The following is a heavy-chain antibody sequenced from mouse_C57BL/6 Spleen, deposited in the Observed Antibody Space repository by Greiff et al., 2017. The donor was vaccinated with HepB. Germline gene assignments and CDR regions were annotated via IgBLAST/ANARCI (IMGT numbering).Heavy chain of an antibody. D-gene: IGHD1-1*01. CDR3: ARRGFYYYGSSYYFDY. CDR1: GFNIKNTY. CDR2: IDPANGKT. J-gene: IGHJ2*01. V-gene: IGHV14-3*01. Sequence: EVQLQQSVAELVRPGASVKLSCTASGFNIKNTYMHWVKQRPEQGLEWIGRIDPANGKTKYAPKFQGKATITADTSSNTAYLQLSSLTSEDTAIYYCARRGFYYYGSSYYFDYWGQGTTLTVSS.